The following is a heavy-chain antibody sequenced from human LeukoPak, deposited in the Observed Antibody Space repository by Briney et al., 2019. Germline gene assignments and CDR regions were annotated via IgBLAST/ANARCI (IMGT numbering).Heavy chain of an antibody. CDR3: ARPYYYGSRIDP. CDR1: GGSISSGDYY. J-gene: IGHJ5*02. V-gene: IGHV4-30-4*01. CDR2: TYYSGST. Sequence: SETLSLTCTVSGGSISSGDYYWSWIRQPPGKGLEWIGYTYYSGSTYYNPSLKNRVSISVDTSKNQFSLNLSSVTAADTAVYYCARPYYYGSRIDPWGQGTLVTVSS. D-gene: IGHD3-22*01.